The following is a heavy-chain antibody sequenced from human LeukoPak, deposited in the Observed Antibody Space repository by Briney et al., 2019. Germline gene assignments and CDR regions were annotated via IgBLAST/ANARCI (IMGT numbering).Heavy chain of an antibody. Sequence: GASVKVSCKASGYTFTSYYMHWVRQAPGQGLEWMGIINPSGGSTSYAQKFQGRVTMTRDMSTSTVYMELSSLRSEDTAVYYCARVGGTGWLQWALIDYWGQGTLVTVSS. CDR1: GYTFTSYY. J-gene: IGHJ4*02. V-gene: IGHV1-46*01. CDR3: ARVGGTGWLQWALIDY. D-gene: IGHD5-24*01. CDR2: INPSGGST.